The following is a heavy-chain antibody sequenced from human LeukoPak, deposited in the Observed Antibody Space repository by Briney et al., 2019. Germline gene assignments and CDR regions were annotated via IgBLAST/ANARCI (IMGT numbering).Heavy chain of an antibody. D-gene: IGHD1-26*01. CDR3: ARVVERDYYYYYYMDV. J-gene: IGHJ6*03. CDR1: GGSISSYY. Sequence: PSETLSLTCTVSGGSISSYYWSWLRQPAGKGLEWIGRIYTSGSTNYNPSLKSRVTMSVDTSKNRFSLKLSSVTAADTAVYYCARVVERDYYYYYYMDVWGKGTTVTVSS. V-gene: IGHV4-4*07. CDR2: IYTSGST.